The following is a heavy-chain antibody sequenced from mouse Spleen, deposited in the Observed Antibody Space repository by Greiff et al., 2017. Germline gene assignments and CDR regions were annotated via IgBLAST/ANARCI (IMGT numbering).Heavy chain of an antibody. J-gene: IGHJ4*01. CDR2: IDPSDSYT. CDR1: GYTFTSYW. V-gene: IGHV1-59*01. Sequence: VQLQQPGAELVRPGTSVKLSCKASGYTFTSYWMHWVKQRPGQGLEWIGVIDPSDSYTNYNQKFKGKATLTVDTSSSTAYMQLSSLTPEDSAVYYCARGNRYDDAMDYWGQGTSVTVSS. CDR3: ARGNRYDDAMDY. D-gene: IGHD2-14*01.